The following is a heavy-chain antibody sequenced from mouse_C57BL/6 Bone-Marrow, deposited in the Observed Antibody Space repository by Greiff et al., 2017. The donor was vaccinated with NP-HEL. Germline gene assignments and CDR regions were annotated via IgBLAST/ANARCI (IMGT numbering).Heavy chain of an antibody. D-gene: IGHD3-1*01. V-gene: IGHV1-5*01. CDR2: IYPGNSDT. CDR1: GYTFTSYW. CDR3: TRWGYVAWFAY. J-gene: IGHJ3*01. Sequence: EVQLQQSGTVLARPGASVKMSCKTSGYTFTSYWMHWVKQRPGQGLEWIGAIYPGNSDTSYNQQFKGKAKLTAVTSASTAYMELISLTNEDAAVYYCTRWGYVAWFAYWGQGTLVTVSA.